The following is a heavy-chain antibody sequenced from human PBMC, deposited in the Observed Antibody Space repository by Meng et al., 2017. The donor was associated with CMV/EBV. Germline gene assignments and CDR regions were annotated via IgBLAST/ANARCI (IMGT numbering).Heavy chain of an antibody. D-gene: IGHD1-7*01. Sequence: VRWGQFGAKVKKPGSSVRVHCKASGCTFSSFAIDWVRQAPGQGLEWMGGIIPIFGTANYAQKFQGRVTITADESTSTAYMELSSLRSEDTAVYYCARGSGAGTTWSYFDYWGQGTLVTVSS. CDR3: ARGSGAGTTWSYFDY. V-gene: IGHV1-69*12. CDR1: GCTFSSFA. CDR2: IIPIFGTA. J-gene: IGHJ4*02.